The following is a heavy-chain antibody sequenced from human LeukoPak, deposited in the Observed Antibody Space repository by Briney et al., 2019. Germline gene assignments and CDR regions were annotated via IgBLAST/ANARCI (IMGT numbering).Heavy chain of an antibody. CDR3: ARDYDLGFDP. CDR2: IKQDGSEK. Sequence: GGSLRLSCAASGFTFSSYGMPWVRQAPGRGLEWVANIKQDGSEKYYVDSVKGRFTISRDNAKNSLYLQMNSLRAEDTAVYYCARDYDLGFDPWGQGTLVTVSS. D-gene: IGHD5-12*01. J-gene: IGHJ5*02. V-gene: IGHV3-7*01. CDR1: GFTFSSYG.